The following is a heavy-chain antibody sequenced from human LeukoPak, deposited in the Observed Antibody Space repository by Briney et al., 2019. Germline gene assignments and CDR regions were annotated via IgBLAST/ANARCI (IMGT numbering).Heavy chain of an antibody. J-gene: IGHJ4*02. CDR3: ARNRRIAAAAGFDY. D-gene: IGHD6-13*01. CDR2: INPNSGGT. V-gene: IGHV1-2*02. CDR1: GYTFTGYY. Sequence: ASVKVSCKASGYTFTGYYMHWVRQAPGQGLEWMGWINPNSGGTNYAQKFQGRVTMTRDTSISTAYMELSRLRSDDTAVYYCARNRRIAAAAGFDYWGQGTLVTVSS.